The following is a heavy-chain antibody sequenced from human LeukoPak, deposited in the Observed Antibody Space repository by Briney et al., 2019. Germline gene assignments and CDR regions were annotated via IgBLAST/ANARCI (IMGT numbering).Heavy chain of an antibody. Sequence: GASVKVSCKASGYTFIDYTMHWLRQAPGQRLDWMGWINGGSGNTKYSPEFQGRVTITRDTSASTGYMELRSLRSDDTAVYYCAQTSLIAAAVPSGGMDVWGQGTTVTVSS. CDR1: GYTFIDYT. CDR2: INGGSGNT. V-gene: IGHV1-3*01. D-gene: IGHD6-13*01. CDR3: AQTSLIAAAVPSGGMDV. J-gene: IGHJ6*02.